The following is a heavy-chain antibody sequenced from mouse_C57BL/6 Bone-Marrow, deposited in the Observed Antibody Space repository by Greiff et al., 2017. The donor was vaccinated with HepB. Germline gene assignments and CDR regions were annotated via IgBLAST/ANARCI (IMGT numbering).Heavy chain of an antibody. V-gene: IGHV1-42*01. D-gene: IGHD2-3*01. CDR2: INPSTGGT. CDR1: GYSFTGYY. CDR3: ARDCGYYEDYAMDY. Sequence: EVQLQQSGPELVKPGASVKISCKASGYSFTGYYMNWVKQSPEKSLEWIGEINPSTGGTTYNQKFKAKATLTVDKSSSTAYMQLKSLTSEDSAVYYCARDCGYYEDYAMDYWGQGTSVPVSS. J-gene: IGHJ4*01.